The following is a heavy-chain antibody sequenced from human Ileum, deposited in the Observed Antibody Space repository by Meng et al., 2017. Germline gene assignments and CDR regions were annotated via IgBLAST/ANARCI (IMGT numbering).Heavy chain of an antibody. V-gene: IGHV3-64*07. CDR2: ISGDGRAT. J-gene: IGHJ4*02. CDR3: AREGVPGTVDY. CDR1: GFIFRGYS. Sequence: EVHLVESGGDLVQPGGSLRLSCAASGFIFRGYSMHWVRQAPGKGLEYVSVISGDGRATYYTDSVEGRFTISRDNSKNTLYLQMDSLRTDDTALYYCAREGVPGTVDYWGQGTLVTVSS. D-gene: IGHD2-8*01.